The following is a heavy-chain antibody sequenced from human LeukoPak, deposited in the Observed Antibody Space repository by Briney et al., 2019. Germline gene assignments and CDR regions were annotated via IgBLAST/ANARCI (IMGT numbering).Heavy chain of an antibody. CDR1: DGSIRTYY. V-gene: IGHV4-59*03. J-gene: IGHJ4*02. CDR2: IYYRGDI. CDR3: ATNKDWAEAD. D-gene: IGHD3/OR15-3a*01. Sequence: SETLSLTCSVSDGSIRTYYWSWIRQSPGQGLEWIGNIYYRGDINYNPSLKSRVIISIDTSKNQFSLKVTSLTAADTAVYYCATNKDWAEADWGQGTLVTVSS.